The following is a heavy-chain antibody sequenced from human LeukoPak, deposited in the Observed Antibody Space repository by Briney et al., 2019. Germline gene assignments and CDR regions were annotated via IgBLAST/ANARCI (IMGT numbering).Heavy chain of an antibody. V-gene: IGHV1-18*01. CDR1: GYTFSSYG. Sequence: ASVKVSCKASGYTFSSYGITWVRQAPGQGLEWMGWISPYNGNTNYAQKLQGRVTMTTDTSTSTAYMELRSLRSDDTAVYYCASLGELTEFDYWGQGTLVTVSS. CDR3: ASLGELTEFDY. CDR2: ISPYNGNT. J-gene: IGHJ4*02. D-gene: IGHD3-16*01.